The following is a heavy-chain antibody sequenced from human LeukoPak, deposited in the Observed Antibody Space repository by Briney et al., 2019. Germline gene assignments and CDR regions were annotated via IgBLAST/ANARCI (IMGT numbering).Heavy chain of an antibody. CDR1: GGTFSSYA. V-gene: IGHV1-69*13. D-gene: IGHD3-22*01. CDR2: IIPIFGTA. J-gene: IGHJ4*02. Sequence: ASVTVSCKASGGTFSSYAISWVRQAPGQGLEWMGGIIPIFGTANYAQKFQGRVTITADESTSTAYMELSSLRSEDTAVYYCARSPLSMIVVVSYYFDYWGQGTLVTVSS. CDR3: ARSPLSMIVVVSYYFDY.